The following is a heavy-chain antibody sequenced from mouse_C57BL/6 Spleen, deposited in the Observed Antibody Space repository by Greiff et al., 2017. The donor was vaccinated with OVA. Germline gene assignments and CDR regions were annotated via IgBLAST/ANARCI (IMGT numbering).Heavy chain of an antibody. CDR3: ARTAERAFDY. CDR2: IYPGGGYT. Sequence: QVQLQQSGAELVRPGTSVKMSCKASGYTFTNYWIGWAKQRPGHGLEWIGAIYPGGGYTNYNEKFKGKATLTADKSSSTAYMQFSSLTSEDSAIYYCARTAERAFDYWGQVTTRTVSS. J-gene: IGHJ2*01. V-gene: IGHV1-63*01. CDR1: GYTFTNYW. D-gene: IGHD1-2*01.